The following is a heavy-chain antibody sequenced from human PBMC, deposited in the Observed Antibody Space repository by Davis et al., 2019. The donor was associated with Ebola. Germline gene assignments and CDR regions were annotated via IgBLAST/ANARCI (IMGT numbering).Heavy chain of an antibody. J-gene: IGHJ6*02. CDR2: ISYDGSNK. CDR3: AKGGRAQLRYFDWLYYYYGMDV. CDR1: GFTFSSYG. V-gene: IGHV3-30*18. Sequence: GESLKISCAASGFTFSSYGMHWVCQAPGKGLERVAVISYDGSNKYYADSVKGRFTISRDNSKNTLYLQMNSLRAEDTAVYYCAKGGRAQLRYFDWLYYYYGMDVWGQGTTVTVSS. D-gene: IGHD3-9*01.